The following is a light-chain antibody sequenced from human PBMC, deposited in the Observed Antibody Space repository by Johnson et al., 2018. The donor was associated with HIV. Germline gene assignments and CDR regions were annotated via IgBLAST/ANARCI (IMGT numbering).Light chain of an antibody. Sequence: QSVLTQPPSVSAAPGQKVTISCSGSSSNIGNSYVSWYQQLPGTAPKLLIYENNKRPSGIPDRFSASKSGTSATLGITGLQTGDEADYYCGTWASALSSEVFGSVTKVPVL. CDR2: ENN. CDR1: SSNIGNSY. V-gene: IGLV1-51*02. CDR3: GTWASALSSEV. J-gene: IGLJ1*01.